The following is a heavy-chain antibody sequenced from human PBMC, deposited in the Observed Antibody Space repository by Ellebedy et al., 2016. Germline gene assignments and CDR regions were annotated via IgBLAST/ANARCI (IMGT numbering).Heavy chain of an antibody. J-gene: IGHJ6*02. CDR1: GFTFSSYS. Sequence: GGSLRLSXAASGFTFSSYSMNWVRQAPGKGLEWVSYISSSSSTIYYADSVKGRFTISRDNSKNTLHLQMNSRRAEDTAVYYCARVHSVRGLIVSQDYGMDVWGQGTTVTVSS. CDR3: ARVHSVRGLIVSQDYGMDV. V-gene: IGHV3-48*01. CDR2: ISSSSSTI. D-gene: IGHD3-10*01.